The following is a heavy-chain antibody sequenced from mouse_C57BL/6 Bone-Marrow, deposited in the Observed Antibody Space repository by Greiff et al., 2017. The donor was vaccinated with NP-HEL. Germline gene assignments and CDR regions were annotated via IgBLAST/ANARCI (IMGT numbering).Heavy chain of an antibody. V-gene: IGHV1-63*01. CDR2: IYPGGGYT. J-gene: IGHJ2*01. CDR1: GYTFTNYW. D-gene: IGHD1-1*01. CDR3: ARSHYCGSSVHYFDD. Sequence: QVQLQQSGAELVRPGTSVKMSCKASGYTFTNYWIGWAKQRPGHGLEWIGDIYPGGGYTNYNEKFKGKATLTAEQSSSTAYMQFSSLTSEDSAIYYGARSHYCGSSVHYFDDWGQGTTLTVSS.